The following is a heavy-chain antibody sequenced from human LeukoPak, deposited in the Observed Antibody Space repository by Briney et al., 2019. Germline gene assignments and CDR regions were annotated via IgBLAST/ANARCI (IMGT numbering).Heavy chain of an antibody. CDR3: ARVVVPAAMGGMDV. V-gene: IGHV4-59*01. CDR1: GGSISSDY. CDR2: IYYSGST. D-gene: IGHD2-2*01. Sequence: SETLTLTCTVSGGSISSDYWSWIRQPPGKGLEWIGYIYYSGSTNYNPSLKSRATISVDTSKNQFSLKLSSVTAADTAVYYCARVVVPAAMGGMDVWGQGTTVTVSS. J-gene: IGHJ6*02.